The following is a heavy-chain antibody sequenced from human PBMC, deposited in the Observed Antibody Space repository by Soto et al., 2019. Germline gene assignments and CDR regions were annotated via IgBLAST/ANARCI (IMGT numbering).Heavy chain of an antibody. V-gene: IGHV4-59*01. CDR1: GGSISSYY. CDR2: IYYSGST. D-gene: IGHD5-18*01. Sequence: QVQLQESGPGLVKPSETLSLTCTVSGGSISSYYWSWIRQPPGKGLEWIGYIYYSGSTNYNPSLKSRVTISVDTSKNQFSLKLSSVTAADTAVYYCARGGKKDVDTAMVIRHIFDLWGRGTLVTVSS. J-gene: IGHJ2*01. CDR3: ARGGKKDVDTAMVIRHIFDL.